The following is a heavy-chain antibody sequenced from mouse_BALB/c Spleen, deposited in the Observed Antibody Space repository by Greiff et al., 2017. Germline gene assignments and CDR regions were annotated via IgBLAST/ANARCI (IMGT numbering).Heavy chain of an antibody. CDR2: IWSGGST. V-gene: IGHV2-4-1*01. J-gene: IGHJ4*01. CDR3: ARPQTARATGAMDY. CDR1: GFSLTGYG. Sequence: VKLVESGPGLVAPSQSLSITCTVSGFSLTGYGVHWVRQSPGKGLEWLGVIWSGGSTDYNAAFISRLSISKDNSKSQVFFKMNSLQADDTAIYYCARPQTARATGAMDYWGQGTSVTVSS. D-gene: IGHD3-2*01.